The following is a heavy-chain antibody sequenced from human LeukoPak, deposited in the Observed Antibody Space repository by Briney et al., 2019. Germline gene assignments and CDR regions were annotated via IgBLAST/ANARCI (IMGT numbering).Heavy chain of an antibody. Sequence: GGSLRLSCAASGFTFSSYWMHWVRQVPGKGLEWVSVIYSGGSTYYADSVKGRFTISRDNSKNTLYLQMNSLRAEDTAVYYCARVNTGYSSGFNWFDPWGQGTLVTVSS. J-gene: IGHJ5*02. CDR1: GFTFSSYW. CDR2: IYSGGST. CDR3: ARVNTGYSSGFNWFDP. V-gene: IGHV3-53*01. D-gene: IGHD6-19*01.